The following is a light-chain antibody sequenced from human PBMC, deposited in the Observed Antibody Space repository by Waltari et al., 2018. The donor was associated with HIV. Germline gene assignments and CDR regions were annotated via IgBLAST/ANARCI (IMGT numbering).Light chain of an antibody. Sequence: SVLTQPPSASGTPGPRVTIPCSGSSSNIGSNPVNWYQPLPGPAPKLLIYSNNQRPPGVPDRFSGSKSGTSASLAISGLQSEDEADYYCTAWDDGLSDPVFGGGTKLTVL. J-gene: IGLJ3*02. V-gene: IGLV1-44*01. CDR3: TAWDDGLSDPV. CDR2: SNN. CDR1: SSNIGSNP.